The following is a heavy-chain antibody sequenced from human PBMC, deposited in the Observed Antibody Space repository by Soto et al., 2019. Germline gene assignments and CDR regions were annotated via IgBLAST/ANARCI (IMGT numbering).Heavy chain of an antibody. CDR1: GGSISSYY. D-gene: IGHD1-26*01. CDR2: IYYSGST. V-gene: IGHV4-59*01. CDR3: ARGGLGSYFLVY. J-gene: IGHJ4*02. Sequence: PSETLALTCTVSGGSISSYYWSWIRQPPGKGLEWIGYIYYSGSTNYNPSLKSRVTISVDTSKNQFSLKLSSVTSADTAVYYCARGGLGSYFLVYLGPGTLLTVFS.